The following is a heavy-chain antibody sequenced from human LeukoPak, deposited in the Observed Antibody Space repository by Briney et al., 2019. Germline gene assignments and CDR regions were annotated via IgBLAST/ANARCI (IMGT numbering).Heavy chain of an antibody. J-gene: IGHJ4*02. Sequence: KASETLSLTCAVSGGSISSNLWWTWVRQPPGKGLEWIAEIHHSGSINYNPSLKSRVTISVDKAKNQFSLNLNSVTAADTAVYYCARGGDRSFDYWGQGTLVTVSS. V-gene: IGHV4-4*02. CDR2: IHHSGSI. D-gene: IGHD3-10*01. CDR3: ARGGDRSFDY. CDR1: GGSISSNLW.